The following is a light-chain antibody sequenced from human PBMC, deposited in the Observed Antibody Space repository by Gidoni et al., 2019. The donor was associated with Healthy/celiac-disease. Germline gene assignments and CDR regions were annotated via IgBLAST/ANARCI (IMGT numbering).Light chain of an antibody. Sequence: SYELTQPLSVSVALGQTARITCGGNNIGSKNVHWYQQKTGQAPVLVIYRDSNRPSGIPERFSGSNSGNTATLTISRAQAGDEADYYCQVWDSSTAVFGGGTKLTVL. CDR3: QVWDSSTAV. J-gene: IGLJ2*01. CDR2: RDS. CDR1: NIGSKN. V-gene: IGLV3-9*01.